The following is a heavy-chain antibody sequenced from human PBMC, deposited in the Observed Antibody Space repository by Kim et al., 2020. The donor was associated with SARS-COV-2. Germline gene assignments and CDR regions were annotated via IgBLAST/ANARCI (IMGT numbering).Heavy chain of an antibody. CDR2: ISAYNGNT. Sequence: ASVKVSCKASGYTFTSYGISWVRQAPGQGLEWMGWISAYNGNTNYAQKLQGRVTMTTDTSTSTAYMELRSLRSDDTAVYYCARDKGYYGSGSYYRGPDYWGQGTLVTVSS. J-gene: IGHJ4*02. CDR1: GYTFTSYG. V-gene: IGHV1-18*01. CDR3: ARDKGYYGSGSYYRGPDY. D-gene: IGHD3-10*01.